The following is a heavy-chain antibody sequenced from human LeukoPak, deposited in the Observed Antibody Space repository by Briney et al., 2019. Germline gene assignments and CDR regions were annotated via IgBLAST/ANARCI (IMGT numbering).Heavy chain of an antibody. V-gene: IGHV3-11*04. CDR3: ARDEYIHGDLTNFDS. CDR2: ISSSGSMV. Sequence: PGGSLRLSCAVSGFTFSDYYMSWIRQAPGKGLEWVSYISSSGSMVSDADSVKGRFTISRDNAKKSLYLQMNSLRAEDTAVYYCARDEYIHGDLTNFDSWGQGTLVIVSS. CDR1: GFTFSDYY. D-gene: IGHD4-17*01. J-gene: IGHJ4*02.